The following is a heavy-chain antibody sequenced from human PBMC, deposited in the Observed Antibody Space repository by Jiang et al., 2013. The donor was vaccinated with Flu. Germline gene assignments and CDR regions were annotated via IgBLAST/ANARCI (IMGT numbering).Heavy chain of an antibody. CDR2: IYPGDSDT. Sequence: EVKKPGESLKISCKGSGYSFSSFWIGWVRQMPGKGLEWMGLIYPGDSDTRYSPSFQGQVTTSADKSISTAYLQWSSLKASDTAMYYCARRQGDPGKAFDIWGQGTMVTVSS. CDR3: ARRQGDPGKAFDI. J-gene: IGHJ3*02. CDR1: GYSFSSFW. V-gene: IGHV5-51*03.